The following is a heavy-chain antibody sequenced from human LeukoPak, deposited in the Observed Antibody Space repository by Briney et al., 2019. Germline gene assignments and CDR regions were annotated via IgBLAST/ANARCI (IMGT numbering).Heavy chain of an antibody. CDR3: ARGEPVDY. J-gene: IGHJ4*02. CDR2: SYYSGIT. V-gene: IGHV4-59*01. D-gene: IGHD1-14*01. Sequence: SETLSLTCTVSGDSISTYYWSWIRQSPGKGLEWIGYSYYSGITSYNPSLKSRVTMSVDESKNQLSLKVNSVTAADTAVYYWARGEPVDYWGQGTLVTVSS. CDR1: GDSISTYY.